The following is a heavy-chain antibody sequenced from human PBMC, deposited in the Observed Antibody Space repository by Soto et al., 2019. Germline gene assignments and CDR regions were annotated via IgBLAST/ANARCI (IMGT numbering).Heavy chain of an antibody. D-gene: IGHD3-3*01. CDR2: ISWNSGSV. J-gene: IGHJ4*02. V-gene: IGHV3-9*01. CDR3: AKDFDFWSGVAY. Sequence: GGSLRLSCAASGFTFDDYAMHWVRQVPGKGLEWVSGISWNSGSVDYADSVKGRFTISRDNTKRTLYLQLNSLTPGDTGFYYCAKDFDFWSGVAYWGQGTLVTVSS. CDR1: GFTFDDYA.